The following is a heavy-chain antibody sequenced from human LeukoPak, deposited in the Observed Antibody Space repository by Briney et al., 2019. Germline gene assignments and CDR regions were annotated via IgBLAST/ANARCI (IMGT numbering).Heavy chain of an antibody. Sequence: ASVKVSCKASGYTFTSYGISWVRQAPGQGLKWMGWISAYNGNTNYAQKLQGRVTMTTDTSTSTAYMELRILRSDDTAVYYCARDGREAYDFWSGYQYYFDYWGQGTLVTVSS. CDR2: ISAYNGNT. J-gene: IGHJ4*02. V-gene: IGHV1-18*01. CDR3: ARDGREAYDFWSGYQYYFDY. CDR1: GYTFTSYG. D-gene: IGHD3-3*01.